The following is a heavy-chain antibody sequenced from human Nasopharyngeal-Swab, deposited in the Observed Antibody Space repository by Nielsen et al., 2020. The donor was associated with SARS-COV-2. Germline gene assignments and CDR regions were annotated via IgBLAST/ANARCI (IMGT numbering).Heavy chain of an antibody. D-gene: IGHD5-24*01. CDR2: ISSSSSYI. CDR1: GFTFSSYS. CDR3: ARTDGYTLNNAFDI. J-gene: IGHJ3*02. Sequence: GESLKISCAASGFTFSSYSMNWVRQAPGKGLEWVSSISSSSSYIYYGDSVKGRFTISRDNAKNSLYLQMNSLRAEDTAVYYCARTDGYTLNNAFDIWGQGTTVTVSS. V-gene: IGHV3-21*01.